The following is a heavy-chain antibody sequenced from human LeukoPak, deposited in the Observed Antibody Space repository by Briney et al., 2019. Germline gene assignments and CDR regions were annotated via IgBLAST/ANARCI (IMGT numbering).Heavy chain of an antibody. CDR2: IIPIFGTA. Sequence: ASVKVSCKASGGTFGSYAISWVRQAPGQGLEWMGGIIPIFGTANYAQKFQGRVSMTADTSTSTAYMELRSLRSDDTAVYYCARSGRGTYYYFDLWGQGTLVTVSS. J-gene: IGHJ4*02. CDR1: GGTFGSYA. D-gene: IGHD1-26*01. CDR3: ARSGRGTYYYFDL. V-gene: IGHV1-69*06.